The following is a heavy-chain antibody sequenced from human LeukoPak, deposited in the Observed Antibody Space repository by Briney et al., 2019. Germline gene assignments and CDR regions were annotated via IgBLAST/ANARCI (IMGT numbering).Heavy chain of an antibody. CDR2: IYSGGST. D-gene: IGHD2-15*01. CDR1: GFTVSSNY. CDR3: AKDRRIWDIVVVVAAIDY. J-gene: IGHJ4*02. V-gene: IGHV3-66*01. Sequence: GGSLRLSCAASGFTVSSNYMSWVRQAPGKGLEWVSVIYSGGSTYYADSVKGRFTISRDNPKNTLYLQMNSLRAEDTAVYYCAKDRRIWDIVVVVAAIDYWGQGTLVTVSS.